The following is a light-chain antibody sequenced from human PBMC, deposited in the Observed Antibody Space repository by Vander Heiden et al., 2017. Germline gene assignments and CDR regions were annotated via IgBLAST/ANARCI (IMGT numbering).Light chain of an antibody. V-gene: IGLV1-47*01. CDR2: RNN. CDR1: SPNIGTNY. Sequence: QSMLTQPPPASGPPGQRVTISCSGSSPNIGTNYVYWYQQLPGTAPKLLIYRNNQRPSGVPDRFSGSKSGTSASLAISGLRSEDEADYYCAAWEDSLSGPVVFGGGTKVTVL. J-gene: IGLJ2*01. CDR3: AAWEDSLSGPVV.